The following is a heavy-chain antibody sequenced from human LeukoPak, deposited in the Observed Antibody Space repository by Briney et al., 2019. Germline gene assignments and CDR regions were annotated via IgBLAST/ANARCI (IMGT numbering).Heavy chain of an antibody. V-gene: IGHV4-59*08. Sequence: SETLSLTCAVSGGSISSYYWSWIRQPPGKGLEWIGYIYYSGSTNYNPSLKSRVTISVDTSKNQFSLKLSSVTAADTAVYYCATGYSGYDLFDYWGQGTLVSVSS. CDR3: ATGYSGYDLFDY. D-gene: IGHD5-12*01. J-gene: IGHJ4*02. CDR1: GGSISSYY. CDR2: IYYSGST.